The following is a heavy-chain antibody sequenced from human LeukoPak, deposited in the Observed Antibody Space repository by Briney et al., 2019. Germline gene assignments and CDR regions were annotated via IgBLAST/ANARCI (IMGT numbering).Heavy chain of an antibody. CDR2: INHSGST. Sequence: SETLSLTCAVYGGPFSGYYWSSIRQPPGKGLEWIVEINHSGSTNYNPSLKSRVTISVDTSKNQFSLKLSSVTAADTAVYYCASSSMTTVTPLDYWGQGTLVTVSS. J-gene: IGHJ4*02. CDR3: ASSSMTTVTPLDY. D-gene: IGHD4-11*01. CDR1: GGPFSGYY. V-gene: IGHV4-34*01.